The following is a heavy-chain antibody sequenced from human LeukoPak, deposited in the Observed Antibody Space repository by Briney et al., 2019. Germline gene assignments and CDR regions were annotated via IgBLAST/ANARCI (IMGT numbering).Heavy chain of an antibody. Sequence: PSETLSLTCTVSGGSISSYYWSWIRQPPGKGLEWIGYIYYSGSTNYNPSLKSRVTISVDTSKNQFSLKLSSVTAADTAVYYCARHKTYYYDSSGPNFDYWGQGTLVTVSS. D-gene: IGHD3-22*01. J-gene: IGHJ4*02. CDR3: ARHKTYYYDSSGPNFDY. CDR1: GGSISSYY. V-gene: IGHV4-59*08. CDR2: IYYSGST.